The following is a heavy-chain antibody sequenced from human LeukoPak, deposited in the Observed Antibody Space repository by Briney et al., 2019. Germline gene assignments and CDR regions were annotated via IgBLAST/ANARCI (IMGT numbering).Heavy chain of an antibody. Sequence: SQTLSLTCTVSGGSISSGDYYWSWIRQPPGKGLEWIGYIYYSGSASYNPSLKSRVTISVDTSKNQFSLKLSSVTAADTAVYYCARARELYFFDYWGQGTLVTVSS. J-gene: IGHJ4*02. CDR1: GGSISSGDYY. CDR3: ARARELYFFDY. V-gene: IGHV4-30-4*01. D-gene: IGHD1-26*01. CDR2: IYYSGSA.